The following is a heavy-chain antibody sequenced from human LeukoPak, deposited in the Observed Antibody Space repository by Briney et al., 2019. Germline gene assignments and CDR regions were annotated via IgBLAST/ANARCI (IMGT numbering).Heavy chain of an antibody. CDR2: IKQDGSEK. CDR1: GFTFSTYW. Sequence: GGSLRLSCAASGFTFSTYWMSWVRQAPGKGLEWVANIKQDGSEKYYVDSVKGRFTISRDNAKNSVYLQMNSLRAEDTAVYYCARVLRYFDWLTDYWGQGTLVTVSS. D-gene: IGHD3-9*01. J-gene: IGHJ4*02. V-gene: IGHV3-7*01. CDR3: ARVLRYFDWLTDY.